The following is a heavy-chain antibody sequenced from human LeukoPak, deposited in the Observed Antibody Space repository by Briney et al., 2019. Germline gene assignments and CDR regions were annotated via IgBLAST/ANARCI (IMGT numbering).Heavy chain of an antibody. Sequence: PSETLSLTCTVSGGSISSSSYYWGWIRQPPGKGLEWIGSIYYSGSTYYNPSLKSRVTISVDTSKNQFSLKLSSVTAADTAVYYCARDGVVDIVVVPAGPSGWFDPWGQGTLVTVSS. CDR2: IYYSGST. J-gene: IGHJ5*02. V-gene: IGHV4-39*07. CDR3: ARDGVVDIVVVPAGPSGWFDP. CDR1: GGSISSSSYY. D-gene: IGHD2-2*03.